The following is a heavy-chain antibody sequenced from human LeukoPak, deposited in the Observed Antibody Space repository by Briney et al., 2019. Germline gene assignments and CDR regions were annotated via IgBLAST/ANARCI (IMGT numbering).Heavy chain of an antibody. CDR1: GFTFSSYA. V-gene: IGHV3-23*01. CDR2: ISGSGGST. D-gene: IGHD3-22*01. Sequence: PGGSLRLSCAASGFTFSSYAMSWVRQAPGKGLEWVSAISGSGGSTYYADSVKGRFTISRDNAKNTLYLQMNSLRAEDTAVYYCAKGAEHYYDSSGYYSPAGWFDYWGQGTLVTVSS. CDR3: AKGAEHYYDSSGYYSPAGWFDY. J-gene: IGHJ4*02.